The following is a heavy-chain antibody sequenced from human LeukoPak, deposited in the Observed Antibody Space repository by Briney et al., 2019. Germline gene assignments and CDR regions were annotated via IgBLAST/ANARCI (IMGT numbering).Heavy chain of an antibody. D-gene: IGHD2-21*02. CDR1: GGTFSSYA. CDR2: IITILGIA. V-gene: IGHV1-69*04. J-gene: IGHJ4*02. CDR3: ARDSPINCGGDCYISDY. Sequence: PVKVSCKASGGTFSSYAISWVRQAPGQGLEWMGRIITILGIANYAQKFQGRVTITADKSTSTAYMELSSLRSEDTAVYYCARDSPINCGGDCYISDYWGQGTLVTVSS.